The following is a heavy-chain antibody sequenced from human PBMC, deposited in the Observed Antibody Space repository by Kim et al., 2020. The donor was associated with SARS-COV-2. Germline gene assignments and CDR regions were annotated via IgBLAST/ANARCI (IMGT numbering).Heavy chain of an antibody. J-gene: IGHJ4*02. CDR3: ARQGDNDILTGLDY. Sequence: NASLKSRVTISGDTSKNQFSLKLSSVTAADTAVDCCARQGDNDILTGLDYWGQGTLVTVSS. D-gene: IGHD3-9*01. V-gene: IGHV4-39*01.